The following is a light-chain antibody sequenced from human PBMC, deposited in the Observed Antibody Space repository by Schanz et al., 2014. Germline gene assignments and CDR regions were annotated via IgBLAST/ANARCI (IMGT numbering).Light chain of an antibody. CDR3: GSYTSSSTGMV. CDR2: DVS. V-gene: IGLV2-11*01. CDR1: SSDVGGYNY. J-gene: IGLJ2*01. Sequence: QSALTQPRSVSGSPGQSVTISCTGTSSDVGGYNYVSWYQQHPGKAPKLMIYDVSKRPSGVPDRFSGSKSGTTASLTISGLQPEDEADYYCGSYTSSSTGMVFGGGTKLTVL.